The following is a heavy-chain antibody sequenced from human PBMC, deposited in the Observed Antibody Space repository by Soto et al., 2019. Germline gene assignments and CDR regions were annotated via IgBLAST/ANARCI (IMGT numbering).Heavy chain of an antibody. D-gene: IGHD2-2*02. CDR1: GFTFSSYG. V-gene: IGHV3-30*18. Sequence: GGSLRLSXAASGFTFSSYGMHWVRQAPGKGLEWVAVISYDGSNKYYADSVKGRFTISRDNSKNTLYLQMNSLRAEDTAVYYCANSACSSTSCYNVDYWGQGTLVTVSS. CDR2: ISYDGSNK. J-gene: IGHJ4*02. CDR3: ANSACSSTSCYNVDY.